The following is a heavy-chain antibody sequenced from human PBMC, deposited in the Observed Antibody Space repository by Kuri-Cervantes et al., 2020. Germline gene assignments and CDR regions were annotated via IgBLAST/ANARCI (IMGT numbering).Heavy chain of an antibody. V-gene: IGHV1-2*02. J-gene: IGHJ4*02. CDR3: VRGGRGFSSSWYDY. Sequence: ASVKVSCKASGYIFTDYYMHWVRQAPGQGLEWMGWINPNSGGTNYAQKFQGRVTMTRDTSISTAYMELTRLRSDDTAVYYCVRGGRGFSSSWYDYWGRGTLVTVSS. CDR2: INPNSGGT. D-gene: IGHD6-13*01. CDR1: GYIFTDYY.